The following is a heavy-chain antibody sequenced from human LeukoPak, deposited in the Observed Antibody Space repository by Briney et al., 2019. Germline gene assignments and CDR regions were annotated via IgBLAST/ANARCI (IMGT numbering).Heavy chain of an antibody. V-gene: IGHV3-30*18. CDR2: ISYDGSNK. Sequence: GGSLRLSCAASGFIFSNFAMSWVRQAPGKGLEWVAVISYDGSNKYYADSVKGRFTISRDNSKNTLYLQMNSLRAEDTAVYYCAKEAPSIVVVPTALDYWGQGTLVTVSS. J-gene: IGHJ4*02. CDR1: GFIFSNFA. D-gene: IGHD2-2*01. CDR3: AKEAPSIVVVPTALDY.